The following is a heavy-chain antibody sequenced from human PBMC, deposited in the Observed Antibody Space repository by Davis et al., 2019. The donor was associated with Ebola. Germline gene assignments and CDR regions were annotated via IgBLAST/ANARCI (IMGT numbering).Heavy chain of an antibody. CDR3: AERGGSV. CDR2: VYYTGSA. V-gene: IGHV4-59*11. D-gene: IGHD3-16*01. J-gene: IGHJ4*02. Sequence: PGGSLRLSCTVSGVSISTRYWSWIRQPPGKRLEWFASVYYTGSASYNSPLNSRATMSVDTSKNQFSLKLRSVTAADTAMYYCAERGGSVWGQGTLVTVSS. CDR1: GVSISTRY.